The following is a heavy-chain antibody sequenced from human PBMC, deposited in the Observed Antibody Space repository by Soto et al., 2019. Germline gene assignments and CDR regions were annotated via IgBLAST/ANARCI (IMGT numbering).Heavy chain of an antibody. CDR1: GFTFSSYA. CDR2: ISSNGGST. V-gene: IGHV3-64*01. J-gene: IGHJ6*04. CDR3: ARDLPLITIFGVVNLQSAGGMDV. Sequence: GGSLRLSCAASGFTFSSYAMHWVRQAPGKGLEYVSAISSNGGSTYYANSVKGRFTISRDNSKNTLYLQMGSLRAEDMAVYYCARDLPLITIFGVVNLQSAGGMDVWGKGTTVTVSS. D-gene: IGHD3-3*01.